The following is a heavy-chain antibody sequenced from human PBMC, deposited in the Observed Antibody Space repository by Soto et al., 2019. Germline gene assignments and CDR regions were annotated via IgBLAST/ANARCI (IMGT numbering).Heavy chain of an antibody. J-gene: IGHJ6*02. V-gene: IGHV3-23*01. D-gene: IGHD5-18*01. CDR2: ISGSGSTI. CDR1: GFTFSSYA. Sequence: EVQLLESGGGLVQPGGSLRLSCAASGFTFSSYAMSWVRQAPGKGLEWVSAISGSGSTIYYADSVKGRFTISRDNAKNSLYLQMNSLRAEDTAVYYCARAPMSYGYPYSDYGMDVWGQGTTVTVSS. CDR3: ARAPMSYGYPYSDYGMDV.